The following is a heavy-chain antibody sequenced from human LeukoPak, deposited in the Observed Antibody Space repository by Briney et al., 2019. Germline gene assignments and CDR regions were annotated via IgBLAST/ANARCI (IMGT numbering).Heavy chain of an antibody. V-gene: IGHV3-21*01. Sequence: GGSLRLSCAASGFTFSSYSMNWVRQAPGKGLEWVSSISSSSSYIYYADSVKGRFTISRDNAKNSLYLQMNSLRAEDTAVYYCARGRTYYDILTGYYKLGDFDYWGQGTLVTVSS. D-gene: IGHD3-9*01. CDR3: ARGRTYYDILTGYYKLGDFDY. CDR2: ISSSSSYI. CDR1: GFTFSSYS. J-gene: IGHJ4*02.